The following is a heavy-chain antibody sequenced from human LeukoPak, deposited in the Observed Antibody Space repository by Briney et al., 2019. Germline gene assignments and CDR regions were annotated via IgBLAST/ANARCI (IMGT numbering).Heavy chain of an antibody. Sequence: ASVKVSCKASGYTFTGYYMHWVRQAPGQGLEWMGWINPNSGGTNYAQKFQGRVTMTRDTSISTAYMELSRLRSDDTAVYYCARDLTDTGYCTNGVCYTLFGMDVWGQGTTVTVSS. CDR2: INPNSGGT. CDR1: GYTFTGYY. D-gene: IGHD2-8*01. J-gene: IGHJ6*02. CDR3: ARDLTDTGYCTNGVCYTLFGMDV. V-gene: IGHV1-2*02.